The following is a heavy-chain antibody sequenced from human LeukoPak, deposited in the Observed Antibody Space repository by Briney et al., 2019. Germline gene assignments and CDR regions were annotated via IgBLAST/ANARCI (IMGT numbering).Heavy chain of an antibody. CDR3: AKEDYDGSGSYLGY. D-gene: IGHD3-10*01. CDR1: GFTLSSYG. Sequence: GRSMRLSCAASGFTLSSYGMHWVRQAPGKGLEWGAVISYDGTNQYYADSVRGRFTVYRDNSKNALYLQMNSLRAGDTAVYHCAKEDYDGSGSYLGYWGQGTLVTVSS. CDR2: ISYDGTNQ. J-gene: IGHJ4*02. V-gene: IGHV3-30*18.